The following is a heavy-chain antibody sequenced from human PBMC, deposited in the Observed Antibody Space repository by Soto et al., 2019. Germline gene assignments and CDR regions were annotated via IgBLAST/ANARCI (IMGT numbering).Heavy chain of an antibody. D-gene: IGHD3-3*01. V-gene: IGHV3-33*01. Sequence: GGSLRLSCAASGFTFSSYGMHWVRQAPGKGLEWVAVIWYDESNKYYADSVKGRFTISRDNSKNTLYLQMNSLRAEDTAVYYCARDELRFLEWSLGYWGQGTLVTVSS. CDR1: GFTFSSYG. CDR3: ARDELRFLEWSLGY. J-gene: IGHJ4*02. CDR2: IWYDESNK.